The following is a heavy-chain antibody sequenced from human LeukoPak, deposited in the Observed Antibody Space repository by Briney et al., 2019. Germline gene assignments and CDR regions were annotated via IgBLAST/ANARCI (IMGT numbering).Heavy chain of an antibody. CDR2: IYYSGST. J-gene: IGHJ5*02. V-gene: IGHV4-31*03. D-gene: IGHD3-3*01. CDR1: GGSISSGGYY. Sequence: SETLSLTCTVSGGSISSGGYYWSWIRQHPGKGLEWIGYIYYSGSTYYNPSLKSRVTISVDTSKNQFSLKLSSVTAADTAVYYCARGVRFLEWLPKAYNWFDPWGQGTLVTVSS. CDR3: ARGVRFLEWLPKAYNWFDP.